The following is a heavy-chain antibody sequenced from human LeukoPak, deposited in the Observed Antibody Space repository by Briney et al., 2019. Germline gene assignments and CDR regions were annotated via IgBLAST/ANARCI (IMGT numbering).Heavy chain of an antibody. D-gene: IGHD3-22*01. CDR2: ISGSGGST. V-gene: IGHV3-23*01. Sequence: GGSLRLSCAASTFTFSIYAMNWVRQAPGKGLEWVSTISGSGGSTYYADSVKGRFTISRDNSKNTLYLQMNSLRAEDTAVYYCAKTFGGYYYSWGQGTLVTVSS. J-gene: IGHJ4*02. CDR1: TFTFSIYA. CDR3: AKTFGGYYYS.